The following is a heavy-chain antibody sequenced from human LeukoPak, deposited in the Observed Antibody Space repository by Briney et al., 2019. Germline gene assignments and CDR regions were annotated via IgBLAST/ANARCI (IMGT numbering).Heavy chain of an antibody. Sequence: ASVKVSCKASGYTFTGYYMHWVRQAPGQGLEWMGWINPNSGGTNYAQKFQGRVTMTSDTSISTAYMELSSLRSDDTAVYYCAREGGRYCSSTSCYLYYWGQGTLVTVSS. CDR1: GYTFTGYY. CDR2: INPNSGGT. CDR3: AREGGRYCSSTSCYLYY. V-gene: IGHV1-2*02. J-gene: IGHJ4*02. D-gene: IGHD2-2*01.